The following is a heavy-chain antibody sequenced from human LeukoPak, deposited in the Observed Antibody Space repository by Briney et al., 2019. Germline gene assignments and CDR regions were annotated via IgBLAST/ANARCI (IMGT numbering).Heavy chain of an antibody. Sequence: VGSLRLSCAASGFTFSSYEMNWVRQAPGKGLEWVSYISSSGSTIYYADSVKGRFTICRDNAKNSLYLQMNSLRAEDTAAYYCARYPTISDAFDIWGQGTMVTVSS. J-gene: IGHJ3*02. D-gene: IGHD3-9*01. CDR3: ARYPTISDAFDI. CDR2: ISSSGSTI. CDR1: GFTFSSYE. V-gene: IGHV3-48*03.